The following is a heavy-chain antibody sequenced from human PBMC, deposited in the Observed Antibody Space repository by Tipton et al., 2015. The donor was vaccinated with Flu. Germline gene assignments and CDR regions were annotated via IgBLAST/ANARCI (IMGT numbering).Heavy chain of an antibody. D-gene: IGHD3-10*01. V-gene: IGHV4-38-2*01. CDR2: VYHSGTT. Sequence: TLSLTCDVSTYSMRSGSYWGWIRQPPGKGLEWIGSVYHSGTTYYNPSLKSRVTISIDTSNNQFSLEMKSVTAADMAVYYCARGRTGEGPITMGRDPFHYFGMDVWGQGTTVTVSS. CDR1: TYSMRSGSY. J-gene: IGHJ6*02. CDR3: ARGRTGEGPITMGRDPFHYFGMDV.